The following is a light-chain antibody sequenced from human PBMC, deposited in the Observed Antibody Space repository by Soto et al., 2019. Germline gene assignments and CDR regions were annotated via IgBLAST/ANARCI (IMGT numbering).Light chain of an antibody. Sequence: ERVRTQSPATLSVSPGERATLSCRASQSVSSNLAWYQQKPGQAPRLLIYGASTRATGIPARFSGSGSGTEFTLTISSLQSEDFAVYYCQQYNNWPLTFGQGTKVDIK. CDR1: QSVSSN. CDR2: GAS. CDR3: QQYNNWPLT. V-gene: IGKV3-15*01. J-gene: IGKJ1*01.